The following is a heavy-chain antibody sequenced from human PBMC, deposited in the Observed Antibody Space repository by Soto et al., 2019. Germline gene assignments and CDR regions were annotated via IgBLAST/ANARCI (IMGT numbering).Heavy chain of an antibody. CDR3: ARVEAGGASGFFDY. Sequence: LRLSFAASGFTFIDYYMSWIRSARGKGLGWVSYIRSSSSYTNYEVSLKGRFTISRDNAKNSLYLQMNSLRAEDPAVYYCARVEAGGASGFFDYWGQGTLVNVSS. J-gene: IGHJ4*02. CDR1: GFTFIDYY. D-gene: IGHD6-19*01. CDR2: IRSSSSYT. V-gene: IGHV3-11*06.